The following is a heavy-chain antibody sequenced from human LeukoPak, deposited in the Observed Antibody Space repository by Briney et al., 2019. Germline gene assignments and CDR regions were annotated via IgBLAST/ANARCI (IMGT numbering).Heavy chain of an antibody. CDR1: GYTFTSYY. J-gene: IGHJ3*02. D-gene: IGHD5-18*01. Sequence: GASVKVSCKASGYTFTSYYMHWVRQAPGQGLEWMGIINPSSGKINYAQKFQGRVTMTRDTSTSTVYMELSSLRSEDTAVYYCARGTTAMVFSLLTPPAFDIWGQGTMVTVSS. CDR2: INPSSGKI. CDR3: ARGTTAMVFSLLTPPAFDI. V-gene: IGHV1-46*01.